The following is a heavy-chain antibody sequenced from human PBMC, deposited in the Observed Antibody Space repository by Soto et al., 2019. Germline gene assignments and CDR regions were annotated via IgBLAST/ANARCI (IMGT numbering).Heavy chain of an antibody. CDR1: GGSISSYY. CDR3: ARSFIAAAEEDYNWFDP. V-gene: IGHV4-59*01. J-gene: IGHJ5*02. CDR2: IYYSGST. D-gene: IGHD6-13*01. Sequence: QVQLQESGPGLVKPSETLSLTCTVSGGSISSYYWSWIRQPPGKGLEWIGYIYYSGSTNYNPSLKSRVTISVDTSKNQFSLKLSSVTAADTAVYYCARSFIAAAEEDYNWFDPWGQGTLVTVSS.